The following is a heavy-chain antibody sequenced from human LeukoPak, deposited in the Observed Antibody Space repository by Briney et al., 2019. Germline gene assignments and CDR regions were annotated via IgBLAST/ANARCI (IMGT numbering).Heavy chain of an antibody. CDR3: VRDWDYGYSVDCFDP. CDR1: GCTFTTYG. D-gene: IGHD4-17*01. J-gene: IGHJ5*02. CDR2: ISAKDGDR. V-gene: IGHV1-18*01. Sequence: ASVKVSCKASGCTFTTYGISWVRQAPGQGPEWMGWISAKDGDRNYAQKLQGRVTMTTDTSTSTAYMELRSLRSDDTAVYYCVRDWDYGYSVDCFDPWGQGTLITVSS.